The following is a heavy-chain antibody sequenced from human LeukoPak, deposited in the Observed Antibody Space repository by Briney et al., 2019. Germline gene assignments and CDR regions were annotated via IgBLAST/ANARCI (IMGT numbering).Heavy chain of an antibody. V-gene: IGHV3-23*01. J-gene: IGHJ4*02. CDR1: GFTFSSYA. CDR3: AKVDTAMVKYYFDY. CDR2: ISGSGGSA. D-gene: IGHD5-18*01. Sequence: GGSLRLSCAASGFTFSSYAMSWVRQAPGKGLEWVSAISGSGGSAYYADSVKGRFTISRDNAKNTLYLQMNSLRAEDTAVYYCAKVDTAMVKYYFDYWGQGTLVTVSS.